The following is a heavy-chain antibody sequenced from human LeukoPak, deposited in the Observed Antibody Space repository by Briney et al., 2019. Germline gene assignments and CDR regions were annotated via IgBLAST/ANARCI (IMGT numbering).Heavy chain of an antibody. Sequence: SETLSLTCAVSGGSISSSNWWSWVRQPPGKGLEWIGSGSTYYNPSLKSRVTISVDTSKNQFSLKLSSVTAADTAVYFCASPRGDDSGGYYTWYFHHWGQGILVTVS. CDR3: ASPRGDDSGGYYTWYFHH. J-gene: IGHJ1*01. D-gene: IGHD3-22*01. CDR2: SGST. CDR1: GGSISSSNW. V-gene: IGHV4-4*02.